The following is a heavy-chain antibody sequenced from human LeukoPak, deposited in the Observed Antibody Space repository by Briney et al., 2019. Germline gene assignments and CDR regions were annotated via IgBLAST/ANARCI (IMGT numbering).Heavy chain of an antibody. J-gene: IGHJ4*02. CDR1: GFTFSDYY. V-gene: IGHV3-11*04. CDR2: ISTSGSTI. D-gene: IGHD3-22*01. Sequence: GGSLRLSCEASGFTFSDYYMSWIRQAPGKGLEWVSYISTSGSTIYYADSVKGRFTISRDNAKNSLYLQMNSLRAEDTAVYYCARADTYDSSGIDYWGQGILVTV. CDR3: ARADTYDSSGIDY.